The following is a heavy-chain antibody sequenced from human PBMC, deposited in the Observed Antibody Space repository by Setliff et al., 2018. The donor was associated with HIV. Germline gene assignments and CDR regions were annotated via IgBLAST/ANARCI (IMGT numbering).Heavy chain of an antibody. Sequence: ASVKVSCKASGYTFTSYYMHWVRQAPGQGLEWMGIINPSSGSTTYAQKFQGRVTMTRDTSTSTVYMELSSLGSEDTAVHYCARDPAPSSSASYFQHWGQGTPVTVSS. CDR3: ARDPAPSSSASYFQH. J-gene: IGHJ1*01. CDR2: INPSSGST. CDR1: GYTFTSYY. D-gene: IGHD6-6*01. V-gene: IGHV1-46*01.